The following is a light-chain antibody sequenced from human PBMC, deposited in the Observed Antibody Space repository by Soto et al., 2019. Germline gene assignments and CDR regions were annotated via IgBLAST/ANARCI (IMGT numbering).Light chain of an antibody. CDR1: QSVSSS. Sequence: VFTQAPSALSLSPGERATLSCRASQSVSSSLAWYQQKPGQAPRLLVYDASNRATGIPARFSGSGSGTDFTLTISSLESEDFAVYYCQQSSSWPPTFGGGTKV. CDR2: DAS. J-gene: IGKJ4*02. V-gene: IGKV3-11*01. CDR3: QQSSSWPPT.